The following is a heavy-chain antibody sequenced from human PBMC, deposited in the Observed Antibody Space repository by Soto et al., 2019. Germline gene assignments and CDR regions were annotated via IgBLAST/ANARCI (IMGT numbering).Heavy chain of an antibody. CDR2: ISSSGSTI. V-gene: IGHV3-11*01. J-gene: IGHJ4*02. D-gene: IGHD3-22*01. Sequence: PGGSLRLSCAASGFTFSDYYMSWIRQAPGKGLEWVSYISSSGSTIYYADSVKGRFTISRDNAKNSLYLQMNSLRAEDTAVYYCASLEGVYDSSGYYPTYFDYWGQGTLVTVSS. CDR3: ASLEGVYDSSGYYPTYFDY. CDR1: GFTFSDYY.